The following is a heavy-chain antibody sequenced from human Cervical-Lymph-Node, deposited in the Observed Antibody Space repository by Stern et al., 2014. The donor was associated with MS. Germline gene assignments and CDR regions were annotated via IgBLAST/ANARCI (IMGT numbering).Heavy chain of an antibody. CDR2: ISAYNGDT. J-gene: IGHJ4*02. V-gene: IGHV1-18*01. CDR3: AVLSVDADFDY. D-gene: IGHD5-18*01. CDR1: GYTFTDYA. Sequence: VQLVESGAEVKKPGASVKVSCTASGYTFTDYAIRWVRQAPGQGLEWMAWISAYNGDTNFAQEVQGRVSLTTDTATSTAYMELRSLRSDDTAVYYCAVLSVDADFDYWGQGTLVTVSS.